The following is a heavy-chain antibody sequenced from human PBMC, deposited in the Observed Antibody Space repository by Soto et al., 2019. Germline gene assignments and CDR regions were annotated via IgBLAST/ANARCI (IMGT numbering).Heavy chain of an antibody. V-gene: IGHV3-23*01. J-gene: IGHJ4*02. CDR3: AKKILPDYYDSSGYWPPDY. CDR2: ISGSGGST. Sequence: GWSLRLSCAASGFTFSSYAMSWVRQAPGKGLEWVSAISGSGGSTYYADSVKGRFTISRDNSKNTLYLQMNSLRAEDTAVYYCAKKILPDYYDSSGYWPPDYWGQGTLVTVSS. CDR1: GFTFSSYA. D-gene: IGHD3-22*01.